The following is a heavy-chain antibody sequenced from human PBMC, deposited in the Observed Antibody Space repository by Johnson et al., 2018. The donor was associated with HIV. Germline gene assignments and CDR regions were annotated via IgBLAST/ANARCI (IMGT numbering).Heavy chain of an antibody. D-gene: IGHD6-6*01. Sequence: QVQLVESGGGLVKPGGSLRLSCAASGFTFSDYYMSWIRQAPGKGLGWVSYISSSGSTIYYTDSVKGRFTISRDNAKNSLYMQMKSLRAEDTAVYYCARSGAASIAARGDAFDIWGQGTMVTVSS. V-gene: IGHV3-11*04. CDR3: ARSGAASIAARGDAFDI. J-gene: IGHJ3*02. CDR1: GFTFSDYY. CDR2: ISSSGSTI.